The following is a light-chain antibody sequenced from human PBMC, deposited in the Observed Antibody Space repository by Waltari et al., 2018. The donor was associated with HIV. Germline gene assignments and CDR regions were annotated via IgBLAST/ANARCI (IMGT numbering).Light chain of an antibody. CDR3: SSYTSSSTLV. V-gene: IGLV2-14*01. CDR1: TSDVGAYKY. CDR2: EVS. J-gene: IGLJ1*01. Sequence: QSALTQPASVSGSPGQSITISCTGTTSDVGAYKYVSWYQQQPGIAPKLMIYEVSNRPAGVSNRFSGAKSGNTASLTISGLQAEDEADYFCSSYTSSSTLVFGSGTKVTVL.